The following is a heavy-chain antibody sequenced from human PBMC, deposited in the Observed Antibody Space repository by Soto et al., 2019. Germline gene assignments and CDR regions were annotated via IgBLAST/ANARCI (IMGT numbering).Heavy chain of an antibody. CDR3: ARYYCSGGSCYYFRWVAP. J-gene: IGHJ5*02. Sequence: SRRWTTAGCSVSRLGLSLMIGHPLHGLEWIGYIYYSGSTNYNPSLKSRVTISVDTSKNQFSLKLSSVTAAGTAVYYCARYYCSGGSCYYFRWVAPWGPVPMVTIS. CDR2: IYYSGST. V-gene: IGHV4-59*02. D-gene: IGHD2-15*01. CDR1: GCSVSRLG.